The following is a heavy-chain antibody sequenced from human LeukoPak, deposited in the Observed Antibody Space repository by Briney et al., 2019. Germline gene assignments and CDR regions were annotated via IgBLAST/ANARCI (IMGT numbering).Heavy chain of an antibody. CDR3: ARDRGSITMIRGVNHY. D-gene: IGHD3-10*01. V-gene: IGHV3-48*04. Sequence: GGSLRLSCAASGFTFSSYSMNWVRQAPGKGLEWVSYISTSSSTIHYADSVKGRFTISRDNTRNSLYLQMNSLRAEDTAVYYCARDRGSITMIRGVNHYWGQGTLVTVSS. CDR2: ISTSSSTI. CDR1: GFTFSSYS. J-gene: IGHJ4*02.